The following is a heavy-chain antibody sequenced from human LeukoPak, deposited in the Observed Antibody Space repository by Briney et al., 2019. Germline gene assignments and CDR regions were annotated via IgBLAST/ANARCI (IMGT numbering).Heavy chain of an antibody. V-gene: IGHV3-30*18. CDR3: AKVSKGIVVVTATLDY. D-gene: IGHD2-21*02. CDR2: ISYDGSNK. J-gene: IGHJ4*02. CDR1: GFTFSSYG. Sequence: GRSLRLSCAASGFTFSSYGMHWVRQAPGKGLEWVAVISYDGSNKYYADSVKGRFTISRDNSKNTLYLQMNSLRAEDTAVYYCAKVSKGIVVVTATLDYWGQGTLVTVSS.